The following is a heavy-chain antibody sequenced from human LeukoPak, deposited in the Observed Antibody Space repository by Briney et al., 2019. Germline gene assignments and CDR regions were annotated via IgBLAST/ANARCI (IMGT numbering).Heavy chain of an antibody. V-gene: IGHV4-34*01. D-gene: IGHD3-22*01. Sequence: PFETLSLTCAVYGGSFSGFPWNWIRPPPRKGLGLIGDINHSGSTHYNPYLTSRVTISVDPSKNQFSLNLTSVTAADTAVYYCAPPPYYYETNGYSVAWGQGTLVTVSS. CDR3: APPPYYYETNGYSVA. CDR1: GGSFSGFP. J-gene: IGHJ5*02. CDR2: INHSGST.